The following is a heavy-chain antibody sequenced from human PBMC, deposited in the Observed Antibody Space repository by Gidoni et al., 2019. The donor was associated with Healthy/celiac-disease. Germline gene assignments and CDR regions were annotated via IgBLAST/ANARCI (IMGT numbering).Heavy chain of an antibody. Sequence: EVQLVESGGGLVKPGGSLRLSCSASGFTFSSYGMNWVRQAPGKGLEWVSSISSSSSYIYYADSVKGRFTISRDNAKNSLYLQMNSLRAEDTAVYYCARYCSGGSCYFTDAFDIWGQGTMVTVSS. D-gene: IGHD2-15*01. J-gene: IGHJ3*02. CDR3: ARYCSGGSCYFTDAFDI. CDR1: GFTFSSYG. CDR2: ISSSSSYI. V-gene: IGHV3-21*01.